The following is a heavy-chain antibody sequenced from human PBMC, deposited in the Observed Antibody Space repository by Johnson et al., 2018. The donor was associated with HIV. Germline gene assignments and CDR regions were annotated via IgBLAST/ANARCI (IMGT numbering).Heavy chain of an antibody. V-gene: IGHV3-30*04. CDR2: ISYDGNSK. J-gene: IGHJ3*02. CDR3: ARDQAIFGVGLASDAFDI. Sequence: QMLLVESGGGVVQPGRSLRLSCAASGFTFSSYPMHWVRQAPGKGLEWVAFISYDGNSKYFADSVKGRFTISRDNSRNTLYLQMNSLRAEDTAVYYCARDQAIFGVGLASDAFDIWGQGTMVTVSS. CDR1: GFTFSSYP. D-gene: IGHD3-3*01.